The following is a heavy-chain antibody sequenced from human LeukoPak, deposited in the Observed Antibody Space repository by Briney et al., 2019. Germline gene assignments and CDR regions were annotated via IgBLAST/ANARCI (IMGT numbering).Heavy chain of an antibody. Sequence: GGSLRLSCAASGFTFRNYAMSWVRQAPGKGLEWVSAISFSGSDTYYAGSVKGRFTISRDNSKNTLYLQMSSLRADDTAVYYCAKGGSIGSYFVAFDYWGQGTLVTVSS. CDR3: AKGGSIGSYFVAFDY. D-gene: IGHD1-26*01. CDR1: GFTFRNYA. J-gene: IGHJ4*02. CDR2: ISFSGSDT. V-gene: IGHV3-23*01.